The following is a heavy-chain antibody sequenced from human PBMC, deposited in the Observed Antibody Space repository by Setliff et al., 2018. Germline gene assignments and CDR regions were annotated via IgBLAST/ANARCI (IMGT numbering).Heavy chain of an antibody. CDR3: ARDQGSYGYRAFDS. CDR2: ISSSSTYI. J-gene: IGHJ4*02. V-gene: IGHV3-21*01. Sequence: PGGSLRLSCAASGFSFSDYSMNWVRQAPGKGLEWVSSISSSSTYIFYADSVRGRFTVSRDNAKSSLYLQMNSLRAEDTAVYYCARDQGSYGYRAFDSWGQGALVTVSS. CDR1: GFSFSDYS. D-gene: IGHD3-16*01.